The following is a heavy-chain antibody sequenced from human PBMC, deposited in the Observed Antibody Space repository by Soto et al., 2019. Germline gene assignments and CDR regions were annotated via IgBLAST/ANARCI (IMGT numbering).Heavy chain of an antibody. CDR1: GFTFSSYG. D-gene: IGHD4-4*01. Sequence: QVQLVESGGGVVQPGRSLRLSCAASGFTFSSYGMHWVRQAPGKGLEWVSIIWFDGSNKYYADSVKGRFTISRDNSKNTLYLQMDSLRDDDTDIYYCARDGETYSPDYWGQGTLVTVSS. CDR2: IWFDGSNK. J-gene: IGHJ4*02. V-gene: IGHV3-33*01. CDR3: ARDGETYSPDY.